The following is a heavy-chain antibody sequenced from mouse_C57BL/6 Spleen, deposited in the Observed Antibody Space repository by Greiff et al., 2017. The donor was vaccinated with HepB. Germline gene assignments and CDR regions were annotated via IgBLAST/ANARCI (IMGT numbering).Heavy chain of an antibody. CDR2: IDPSDSYT. CDR1: GYTFTSYW. J-gene: IGHJ4*01. D-gene: IGHD6-1*01. V-gene: IGHV1-50*01. Sequence: VQLQQPGAELVKPGASVKLSCKASGYTFTSYWMQWVKQRPGQGLEWIGEIDPSDSYTNYNQKFKGKATLTVDTSSSTAYMQLSSLTSEDSAVYYCARSHSLYYAMDYWGQGTSVTVSS. CDR3: ARSHSLYYAMDY.